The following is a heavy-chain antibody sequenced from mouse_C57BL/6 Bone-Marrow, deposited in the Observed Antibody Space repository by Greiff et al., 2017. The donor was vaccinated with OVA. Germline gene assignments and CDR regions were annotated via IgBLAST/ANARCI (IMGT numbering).Heavy chain of an antibody. CDR2: IYPGDGDT. CDR3: ARRSWYYAMDY. V-gene: IGHV1-80*01. J-gene: IGHJ4*01. Sequence: VQLQQSGAELVKPGASVKISCKASGYAFSSYWMNWVKQRPGKGLEWIGQIYPGDGDTNYNGKFKGKATLTADKSSSTAYMQLSSLTSDDSAVYFCARRSWYYAMDYWGQGTSVTVSS. CDR1: GYAFSSYW.